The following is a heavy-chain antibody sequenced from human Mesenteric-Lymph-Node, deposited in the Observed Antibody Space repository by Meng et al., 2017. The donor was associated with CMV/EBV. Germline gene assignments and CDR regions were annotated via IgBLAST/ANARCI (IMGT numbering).Heavy chain of an antibody. CDR3: ARVRLIQYCSSTSCPYYYYGMDV. CDR2: IYYSGST. V-gene: IGHV4-61*01. J-gene: IGHJ6*02. Sequence: SETLSLTCSVSGGSFTTNNYYWGWIRQPPGKGLEWIGYIYYSGSTNYNPSLKSRVTISVDTSKNQFSLKLSSVTAADTAVYYCARVRLIQYCSSTSCPYYYYGMDVWGQGTTVTVSS. D-gene: IGHD2-2*01. CDR1: GGSFTTNNYY.